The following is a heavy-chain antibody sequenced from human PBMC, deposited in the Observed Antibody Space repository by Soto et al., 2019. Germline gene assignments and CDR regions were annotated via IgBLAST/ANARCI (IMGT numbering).Heavy chain of an antibody. Sequence: GESLKISCKGSGYSFTSYWIGWVRQMPGKGLEWMGIIYPGDSDTRYSPSFQGQVTISADKSISTAYLQWSSLKASDTAMYYCARRAEASSGWSYYFDYWGQGTLVTVSS. CDR3: ARRAEASSGWSYYFDY. CDR1: GYSFTSYW. CDR2: IYPGDSDT. D-gene: IGHD6-19*01. J-gene: IGHJ4*02. V-gene: IGHV5-51*01.